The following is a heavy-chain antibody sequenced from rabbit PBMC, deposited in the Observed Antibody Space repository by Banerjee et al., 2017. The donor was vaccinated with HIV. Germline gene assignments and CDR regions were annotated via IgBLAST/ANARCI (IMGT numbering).Heavy chain of an antibody. Sequence: LTCTASGFSFSSGYDVCWVRQAPGKGLELIACIYSSNGDKWYASWVKGRFTISKTSSTTVTLQMTSLTAADTATYFCVRVNYSSGWGGPPRLDLWGPGTLVTVS. J-gene: IGHJ3*01. CDR2: IYSSNGDK. CDR1: GFSFSSGYD. D-gene: IGHD4-1*01. V-gene: IGHV1S40*01. CDR3: VRVNYSSGWGGPPRLDL.